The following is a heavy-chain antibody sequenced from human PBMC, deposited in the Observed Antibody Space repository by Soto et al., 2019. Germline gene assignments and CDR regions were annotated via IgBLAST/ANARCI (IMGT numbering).Heavy chain of an antibody. D-gene: IGHD4-17*01. Sequence: SETLSLTCTVSGSSISSYYWSWIRQPPGKGLEWIGYIYYSGSTNYNPSLKSRVTISVDTSKNQFSLKLSSVTAADTAVYYCARRYGASFDYWGQGTLVTVSS. CDR3: ARRYGASFDY. V-gene: IGHV4-59*01. CDR2: IYYSGST. CDR1: GSSISSYY. J-gene: IGHJ4*02.